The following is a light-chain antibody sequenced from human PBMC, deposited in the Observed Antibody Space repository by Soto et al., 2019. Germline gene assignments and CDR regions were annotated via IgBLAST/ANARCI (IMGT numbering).Light chain of an antibody. CDR3: QQYGSSGT. CDR1: QSVSNNY. V-gene: IGKV3-20*01. J-gene: IGKJ1*01. CDR2: GAS. Sequence: EIVLTQSPGTLSLSPGERATLSCRASQSVSNNYLAWYQQKPGQAPRLLSYGASNRATGIPDRFSGSGSGTDFTLTSSRMEPEDFAVYYCQQYGSSGTFGQGTKVEIK.